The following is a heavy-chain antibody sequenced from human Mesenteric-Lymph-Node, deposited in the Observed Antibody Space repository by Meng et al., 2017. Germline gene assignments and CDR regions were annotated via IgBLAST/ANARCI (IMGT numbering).Heavy chain of an antibody. J-gene: IGHJ4*02. CDR1: GYTFTSYD. D-gene: IGHD1-1*01. CDR2: MNPNSGNT. Sequence: ASVKVSCKASGYTFTSYDINWVRQATGQGLEWMGWMNPNSGNTGYAQKFQGRVTMTRNTSISTAYMELSSLRSEDTAVYYCARDPRKGQLERRYYFDYWGQGTLVTVSS. CDR3: ARDPRKGQLERRYYFDY. V-gene: IGHV1-8*01.